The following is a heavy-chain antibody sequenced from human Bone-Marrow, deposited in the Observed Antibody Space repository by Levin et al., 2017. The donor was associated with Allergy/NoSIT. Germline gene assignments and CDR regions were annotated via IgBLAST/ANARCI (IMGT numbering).Heavy chain of an antibody. CDR1: GFTFSSYA. Sequence: GGSLRLSCAASGFTFSSYAMHWVRQAPGKGLEWVAVISYDGSNKYYADSVKGRFTISRDNSKNTLYLQMNSLRAEDTAVYYCARVVGPYYYYYGMDVWGQGTTVTVSS. CDR3: ARVVGPYYYYYGMDV. CDR2: ISYDGSNK. J-gene: IGHJ6*02. V-gene: IGHV3-30-3*01.